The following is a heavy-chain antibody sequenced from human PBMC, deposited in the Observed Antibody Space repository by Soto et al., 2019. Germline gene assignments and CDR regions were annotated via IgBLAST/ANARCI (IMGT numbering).Heavy chain of an antibody. V-gene: IGHV3-9*01. CDR1: GFPFDDNS. CDR3: AICESGGGRTRFIY. Sequence: PGGALRLLCAVSGFPFDDNSMHWVRQAPEKGLEWVSGINWKSDIGYADSVKGRFTISSDKAENSLYLQMNSLRAEDTALYYCAICESGGGRTRFIYWGQGTQVTVSS. CDR2: INWKSDI. D-gene: IGHD3-16*01. J-gene: IGHJ4*02.